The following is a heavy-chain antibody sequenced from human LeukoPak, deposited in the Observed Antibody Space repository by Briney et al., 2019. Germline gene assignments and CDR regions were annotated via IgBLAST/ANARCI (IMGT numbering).Heavy chain of an antibody. CDR2: IKQDGSEK. CDR1: GIKFNLFW. V-gene: IGHV3-7*01. J-gene: IGHJ4*02. Sequence: GGSLRLSCAASGIKFNLFWMSWVRQPSGKGLQWVANIKQDGSEKNYVDSVKGRFTISRDNAKNSLYLQMNSLRAEDTAIYYCVTDEYFTVTATEYFDFWGQGTLVTVSS. D-gene: IGHD4-17*01. CDR3: VTDEYFTVTATEYFDF.